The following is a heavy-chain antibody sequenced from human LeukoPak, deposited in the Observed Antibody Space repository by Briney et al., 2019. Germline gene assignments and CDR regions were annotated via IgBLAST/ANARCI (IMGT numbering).Heavy chain of an antibody. CDR3: ARGTLKAAATDFDY. CDR1: GFMFDDYG. Sequence: GGSPRLSCAASGFMFDDYGMSWVRQAPGKGLEWVSGINWNGGSTGYADSVKGRLTISRDNAKNSLYLQMNSLRAEDTALYYCARGTLKAAATDFDYWGQGTLVTVSS. D-gene: IGHD6-13*01. CDR2: INWNGGST. J-gene: IGHJ4*02. V-gene: IGHV3-20*04.